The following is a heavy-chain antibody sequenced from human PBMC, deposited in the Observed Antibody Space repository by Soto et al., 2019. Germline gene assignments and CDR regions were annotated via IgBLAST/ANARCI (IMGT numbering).Heavy chain of an antibody. D-gene: IGHD2-2*01. Sequence: ASVKVSCKASGFTFTSSAVQWVRQARGQRLEWIGWIVVGSGNTNYAQKFQERVTITRDMSTSTAYMELSSLRSEDTAVYYCAADRSIVVVPAAPGDAFDIWGQGTMVTVSS. CDR1: GFTFTSSA. CDR2: IVVGSGNT. CDR3: AADRSIVVVPAAPGDAFDI. V-gene: IGHV1-58*01. J-gene: IGHJ3*02.